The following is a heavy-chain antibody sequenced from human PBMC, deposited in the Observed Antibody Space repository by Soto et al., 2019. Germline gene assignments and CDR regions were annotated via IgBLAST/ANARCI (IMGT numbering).Heavy chain of an antibody. V-gene: IGHV3-74*01. CDR2: INSDGTTT. CDR3: ARVLPAV. J-gene: IGHJ6*04. CDR1: GVTFSGNW. Sequence: GGSLRLCCAAAGVTFSGNWVYWVRQAPGKGLVWVSHINSDGTTTNYADSVKGRFTISRANAKNTLYLQMNRLRAEDTAVYYCARVLPAVWRKGTAVPVSS. D-gene: IGHD3-10*01.